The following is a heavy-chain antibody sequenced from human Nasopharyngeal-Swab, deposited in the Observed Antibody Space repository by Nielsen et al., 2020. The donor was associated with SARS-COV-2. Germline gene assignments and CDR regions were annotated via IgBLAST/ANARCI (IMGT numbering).Heavy chain of an antibody. V-gene: IGHV3-30*03. D-gene: IGHD5/OR15-5a*01. CDR3: ALAVYDYIDY. CDR2: ISYDGSNK. CDR1: GFTFSSYG. J-gene: IGHJ4*02. Sequence: SCAASGFTFSSYGMHWVRQAPGKGLEWVAVISYDGSNKYYADSVKGRFTISRDNSKNTLYLQMNSLRAEDTAVYYCALAVYDYIDYWGQGTLVTVSS.